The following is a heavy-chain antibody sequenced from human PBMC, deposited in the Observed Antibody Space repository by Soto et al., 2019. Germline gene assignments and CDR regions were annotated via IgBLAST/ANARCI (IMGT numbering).Heavy chain of an antibody. CDR1: GGSISSYY. CDR3: ARDSSGWYGY. Sequence: PSETLSLTCTVSGGSISSYYWSWIRQPPGKGLEWIGYIYYSGSTNYNPSLKSRVTISVDTSKNQFSLKLSSVTAADTAVYYCARDSSGWYGYWGQGTLVTVSS. V-gene: IGHV4-59*01. J-gene: IGHJ4*02. CDR2: IYYSGST. D-gene: IGHD6-19*01.